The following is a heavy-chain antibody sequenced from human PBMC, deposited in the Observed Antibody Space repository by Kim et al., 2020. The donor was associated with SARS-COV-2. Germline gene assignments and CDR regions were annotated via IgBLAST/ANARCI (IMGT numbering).Heavy chain of an antibody. J-gene: IGHJ4*02. Sequence: GGSLRLSCAASGFRFSSYTMNWVRQAPGKGLEWVAVITYYGNNKYYADSVKGRFTISRDNAKNSVFLQMNSLRAEDTAVYYCATDKYASVWGSRGQGTLVTVSS. CDR2: ITYYGNNK. CDR1: GFRFSSYT. CDR3: ATDKYASVWGS. D-gene: IGHD3-16*01. V-gene: IGHV3-30-3*01.